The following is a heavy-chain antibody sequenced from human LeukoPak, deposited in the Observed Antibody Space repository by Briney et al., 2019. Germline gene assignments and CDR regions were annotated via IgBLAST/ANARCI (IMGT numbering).Heavy chain of an antibody. J-gene: IGHJ4*02. CDR2: MNPNSGNT. D-gene: IGHD4-17*01. CDR3: ARSMDYGDCFDY. V-gene: IGHV1-8*03. CDR1: GYTFTSYD. Sequence: EASVKVSCKASGYTFTSYDINWVRQATGQGLEWMGWMNPNSGNTGYAQKFQGRVTITRNTPISTAYMELSSLRSEDTAVYYCARSMDYGDCFDYWGQGTLVTVSS.